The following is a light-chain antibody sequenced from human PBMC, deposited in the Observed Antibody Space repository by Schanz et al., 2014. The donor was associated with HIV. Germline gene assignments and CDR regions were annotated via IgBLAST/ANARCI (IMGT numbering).Light chain of an antibody. CDR1: SSNLGTNFQ. Sequence: QSVLTQPPSVSGAPGQRVTISCTGGSSNLGTNFQVHWYQQLPGTAPKLLIYNNNIRPSGVPARFSGSRSGTSASLAITGLQAEDDVDYYCQSYDSSLSGWVFGGGTKLTVL. V-gene: IGLV1-40*01. CDR3: QSYDSSLSGWV. J-gene: IGLJ3*02. CDR2: NNN.